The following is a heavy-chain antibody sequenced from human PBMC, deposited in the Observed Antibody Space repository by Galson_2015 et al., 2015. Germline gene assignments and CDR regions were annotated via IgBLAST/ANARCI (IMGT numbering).Heavy chain of an antibody. CDR1: GFTFSSAA. CDR3: AKDLQMSR. Sequence: SLRLSCAASGFTFSSAAMTWVRQVPGTGLEWVSVVSASGTNTYYADSVKGRFTISRDNAKNTLYLQMNSLRAEDTAVYYCAKDLQMSRWGQGTLVTVSS. D-gene: IGHD5-24*01. J-gene: IGHJ4*02. CDR2: VSASGTNT. V-gene: IGHV3-23*01.